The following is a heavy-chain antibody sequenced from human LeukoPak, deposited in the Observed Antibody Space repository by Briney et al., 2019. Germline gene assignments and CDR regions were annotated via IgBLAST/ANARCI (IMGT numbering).Heavy chain of an antibody. V-gene: IGHV3-20*04. CDR2: INWNGGST. J-gene: IGHJ6*03. CDR3: ARKAVVAANYYYYYMDV. D-gene: IGHD2-15*01. Sequence: PGGSLRLSCAASGFTFDDYGMSWVRQAPGKGLEWVSGINWNGGSTGYADSVKGRFTISRDNAKNSLYLQMNSLRAEDTAVYYCARKAVVAANYYYYYMDVWGKGTTVTISS. CDR1: GFTFDDYG.